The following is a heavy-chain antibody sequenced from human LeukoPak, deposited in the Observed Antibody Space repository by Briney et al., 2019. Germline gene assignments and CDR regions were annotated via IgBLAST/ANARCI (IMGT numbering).Heavy chain of an antibody. Sequence: NPGGSLRLSCAASGFTFSDYYMSWIRQAPGKGLEWVSYISSSDRSIYYADSVKGRFTISRDNAKNSVYLQMNSLKVEDTASYFCATDNHLASWGQGTQVTVSA. V-gene: IGHV3-11*01. D-gene: IGHD1-14*01. J-gene: IGHJ4*02. CDR2: ISSSDRSI. CDR1: GFTFSDYY. CDR3: ATDNHLAS.